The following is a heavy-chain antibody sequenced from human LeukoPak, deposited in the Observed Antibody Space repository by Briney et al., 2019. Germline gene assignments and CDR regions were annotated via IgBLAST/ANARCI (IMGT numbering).Heavy chain of an antibody. Sequence: PSETLSLTCTVSGGSISSYYWSWIRQPPGKGLEWIGYIYYSGSTNYNPSLKSRVTISVDTSKNQFSLKLSSVTAADTAVYYCAREYCSSTSCYGVELFDPWGQGTLVTVSS. D-gene: IGHD2-2*01. CDR3: AREYCSSTSCYGVELFDP. CDR2: IYYSGST. J-gene: IGHJ5*02. V-gene: IGHV4-59*01. CDR1: GGSISSYY.